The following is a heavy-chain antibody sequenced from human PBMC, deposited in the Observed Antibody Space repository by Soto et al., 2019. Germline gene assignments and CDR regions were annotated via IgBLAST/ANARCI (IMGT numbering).Heavy chain of an antibody. J-gene: IGHJ4*02. D-gene: IGHD5-18*01. CDR2: IYYSGST. CDR3: ARGLVDTAMVRDTKCAFDY. CDR1: GGSISSYY. Sequence: LSLTCTVSGGSISSYYWSWIRQPPGKGLEWIGYIYYSGSTNYNPSLKSRVTISVDTSKNQFSLKLSSVTAADTAVYYCARGLVDTAMVRDTKCAFDYWGQGTLVTVSS. V-gene: IGHV4-59*01.